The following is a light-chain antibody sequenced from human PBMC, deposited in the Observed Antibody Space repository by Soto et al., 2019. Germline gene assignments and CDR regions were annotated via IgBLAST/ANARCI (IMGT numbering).Light chain of an antibody. V-gene: IGKV3-20*01. CDR1: QSVSSSY. Sequence: EIVLTQSPGTLSLSPGERATLSCRASQSVSSSYLAWYQQKHGQAPRHLIYGASSRVTGIPDMFSGSGSGTGFTLTISRLEPEDFAVYYCQQYVSSPQTFGGGTKVEIK. CDR2: GAS. CDR3: QQYVSSPQT. J-gene: IGKJ4*01.